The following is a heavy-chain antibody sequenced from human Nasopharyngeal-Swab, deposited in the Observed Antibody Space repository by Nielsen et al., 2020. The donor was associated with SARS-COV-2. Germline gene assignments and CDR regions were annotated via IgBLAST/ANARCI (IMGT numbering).Heavy chain of an antibody. CDR3: ARDRRGSYYDIKFDY. Sequence: ASVKVSCKASGYTFTSYYMHWVRQAPGQGLEWMGIINPSGGSTSYAQKFQGRVTMTRDTSASTVYMELSSLRSEDTAVYYCARDRRGSYYDIKFDYWGQGTLVTVSS. D-gene: IGHD1-26*01. J-gene: IGHJ4*02. V-gene: IGHV1-46*01. CDR1: GYTFTSYY. CDR2: INPSGGST.